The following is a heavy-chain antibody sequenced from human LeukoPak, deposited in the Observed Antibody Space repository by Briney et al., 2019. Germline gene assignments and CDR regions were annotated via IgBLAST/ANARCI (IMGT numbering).Heavy chain of an antibody. D-gene: IGHD6-19*01. J-gene: IGHJ4*02. V-gene: IGHV4-39*07. CDR1: GGSISSSSYY. Sequence: NPSQTLSLTCTVSGGSISSSSYYWGWIRQPPGKGLEWIGSIYYSGSTYYNPSLKSRVTISVDTSKNQFSLKLSSVTAADTAVYYCARVAAVAGGGYYFDYWGQGTLVTVSS. CDR3: ARVAAVAGGGYYFDY. CDR2: IYYSGST.